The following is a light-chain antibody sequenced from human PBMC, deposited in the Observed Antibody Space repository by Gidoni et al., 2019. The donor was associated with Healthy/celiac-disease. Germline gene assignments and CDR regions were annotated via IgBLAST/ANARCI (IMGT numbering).Light chain of an antibody. CDR2: GAS. CDR1: QSVSSSY. Sequence: VLTQSPGTLSLSPGERATLSCRASQSVSSSYFAGYQQKPGQAPRLLIYGASSRATGIPDRFSASGSGTDFTLTISRLEPEDFAVDYCQQYGSSPMYSFGQGTKLEIK. CDR3: QQYGSSPMYS. V-gene: IGKV3-20*01. J-gene: IGKJ2*03.